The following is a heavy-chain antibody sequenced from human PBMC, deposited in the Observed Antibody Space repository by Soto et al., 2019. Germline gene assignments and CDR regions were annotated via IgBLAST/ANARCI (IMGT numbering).Heavy chain of an antibody. Sequence: GSLRLSCAASGFTFSSYSMNWVRQAPGKGLEWVSSISSSSSYIYYADSVKGRFTISRDNAKNSLYLQMNSLRAEDTAVYYCARIRITIFGVAPNWFDPWGQGTLVTVSS. CDR3: ARIRITIFGVAPNWFDP. V-gene: IGHV3-21*01. CDR1: GFTFSSYS. CDR2: ISSSSSYI. D-gene: IGHD3-3*01. J-gene: IGHJ5*02.